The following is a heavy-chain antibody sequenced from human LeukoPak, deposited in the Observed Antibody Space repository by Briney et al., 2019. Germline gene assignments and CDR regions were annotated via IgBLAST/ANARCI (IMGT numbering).Heavy chain of an antibody. Sequence: GGSLRLSCAASGFTFGSYWMSWVRQAPGKGLEWVANIKQDGSEKYYVDSVKGRFTISRDNAENSLYLQVNSLRAEDTAVYYCARVGWFGELTRHPGGDYWGQGTLVTVSS. CDR3: ARVGWFGELTRHPGGDY. CDR2: IKQDGSEK. CDR1: GFTFGSYW. D-gene: IGHD3-10*01. V-gene: IGHV3-7*01. J-gene: IGHJ4*02.